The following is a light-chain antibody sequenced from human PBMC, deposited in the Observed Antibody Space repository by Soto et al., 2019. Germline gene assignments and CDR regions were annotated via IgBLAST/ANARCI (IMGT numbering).Light chain of an antibody. Sequence: EIVLTQSPGTLSLPPGERATLSCRASERLSSVYLAWYQQRPGQPPRLLIYGASNRATGIPDRFSGSGSGTDFTLIINRLEPEDVAIYYCQQYGGSPRITFGQGTLLEIK. CDR2: GAS. CDR3: QQYGGSPRIT. V-gene: IGKV3-20*01. J-gene: IGKJ5*01. CDR1: ERLSSVY.